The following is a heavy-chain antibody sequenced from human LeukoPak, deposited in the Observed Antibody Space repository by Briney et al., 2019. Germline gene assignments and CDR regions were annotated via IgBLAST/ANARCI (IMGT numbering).Heavy chain of an antibody. V-gene: IGHV3-33*01. Sequence: GGSLRLSCAASGFTFSSYGMHWVRQAPGKGLEWVAVIWYDGSNKYYADSVKGRFTISRDNSKNTLYLQMNSLRAEDTAVYYCARDGAPYYYDSSGYPNWFDLWGQGTLVTVSS. D-gene: IGHD3-22*01. J-gene: IGHJ5*02. CDR3: ARDGAPYYYDSSGYPNWFDL. CDR1: GFTFSSYG. CDR2: IWYDGSNK.